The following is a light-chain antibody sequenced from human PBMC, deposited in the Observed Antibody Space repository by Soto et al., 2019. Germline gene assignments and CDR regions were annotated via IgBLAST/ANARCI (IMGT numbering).Light chain of an antibody. CDR3: QQYNRYSGM. J-gene: IGKJ1*01. CDR1: QSINNW. Sequence: DIHITQSPLTLSASIGDRVTITCRASQSINNWLAWYQQKPGKPPKLLLYGASSRDSGVPPRFSGSGSGTKFTLTISSLQPDDFATYYCQQYNRYSGMFGQGTKVDIK. V-gene: IGKV1-5*01. CDR2: GAS.